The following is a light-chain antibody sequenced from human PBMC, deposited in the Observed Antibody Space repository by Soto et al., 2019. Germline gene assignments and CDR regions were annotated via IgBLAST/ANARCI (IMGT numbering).Light chain of an antibody. CDR3: SSYTRSNTPRYV. Sequence: QSALTQSASVSGSPGQSITITCTETRSDVGGYNYVSWYQHHPDKAPKLMIYDVSNRPSGVSNRFSGSKSGNTASLTISGLQAEDEADYYCSSYTRSNTPRYVFGTGTKLTVL. CDR1: RSDVGGYNY. CDR2: DVS. V-gene: IGLV2-14*03. J-gene: IGLJ1*01.